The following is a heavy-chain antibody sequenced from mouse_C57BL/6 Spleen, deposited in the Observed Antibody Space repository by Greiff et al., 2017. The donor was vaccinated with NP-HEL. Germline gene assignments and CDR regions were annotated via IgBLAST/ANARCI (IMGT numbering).Heavy chain of an antibody. CDR1: GFSFTSYA. Sequence: VKLLESGPGLVAPSQCLSITCTVSGFSFTSYAISWVRQPPGNGLEWLGVIWTGGGTNYNSALKSRLSIRKDNSKSEVFLKSNRLQTDDTASYYGARENYSNYWDYWGQGTTLTVSS. CDR2: IWTGGGT. D-gene: IGHD2-5*01. J-gene: IGHJ2*01. CDR3: ARENYSNYWDY. V-gene: IGHV2-9-1*01.